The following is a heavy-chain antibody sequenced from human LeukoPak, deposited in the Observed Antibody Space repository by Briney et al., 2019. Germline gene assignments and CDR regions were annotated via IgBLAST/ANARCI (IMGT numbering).Heavy chain of an antibody. CDR3: ARGAAFGSSPYDYYYYMDV. D-gene: IGHD6-6*01. CDR1: GFTVSTNY. CDR2: IYSGGKT. Sequence: PGGSLRLSCAASGFTVSTNYMSWVRQAPGKGLEWVSVIYSGGKTYYADSVKGRFSISRDNSKNTLYLQMNSLRAEDTAVYYCARGAAFGSSPYDYYYYMDVWGKGTTVTVSS. J-gene: IGHJ6*03. V-gene: IGHV3-53*01.